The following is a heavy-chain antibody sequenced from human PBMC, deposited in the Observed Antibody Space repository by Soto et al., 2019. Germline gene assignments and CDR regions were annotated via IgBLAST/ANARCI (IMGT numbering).Heavy chain of an antibody. Sequence: QVQLQESGPGLVKPSQTLSLTCTVSGGSISSGDYWSWIRQPPGKGLEWIEYIYHSGGPYYNPSLDRRATMSVDTSQNQFSLKLSSVSAADTAVYYCARTKYYYDTTAYIFDYWGQGALVTVSS. J-gene: IGHJ4*02. V-gene: IGHV4-30-4*01. CDR1: GGSISSGDY. CDR2: IYHSGGP. CDR3: ARTKYYYDTTAYIFDY. D-gene: IGHD3-22*01.